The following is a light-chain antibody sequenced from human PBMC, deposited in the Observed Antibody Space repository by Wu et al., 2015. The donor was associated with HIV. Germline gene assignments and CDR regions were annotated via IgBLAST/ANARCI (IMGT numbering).Light chain of an antibody. V-gene: IGKV1-13*02. J-gene: IGKJ5*01. Sequence: AIQLTQSPSSLSASIGDRVNITCRASQDIFTYLAWYQQTPGKAPRVLIYDASTLQSGVSSRFSGSGSGADFTLTISGLQREDFAVLFCQQLNSFPLTFGQGSRLEI. CDR1: QDIFTY. CDR2: DAS. CDR3: QQLNSFPLT.